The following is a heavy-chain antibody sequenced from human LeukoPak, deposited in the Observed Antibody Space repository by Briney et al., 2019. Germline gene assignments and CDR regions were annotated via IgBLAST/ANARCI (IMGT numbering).Heavy chain of an antibody. CDR1: GYTFTYRY. V-gene: IGHV1-45*02. CDR3: AKDYGVVPAAISKGDWFDP. CDR2: ITPFNGNT. Sequence: GASVKVSCKASGYTFTYRYLHWVRQAPGQALEWMGWITPFNGNTNYAQKFQDRVTITRDRSMSTAYMELNSLRAEDTAVYYCAKDYGVVPAAISKGDWFDPWGQGTLVTVSS. J-gene: IGHJ5*02. D-gene: IGHD2-2*02.